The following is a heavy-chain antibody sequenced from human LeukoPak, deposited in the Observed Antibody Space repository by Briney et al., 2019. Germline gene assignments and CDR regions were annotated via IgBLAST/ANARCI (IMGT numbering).Heavy chain of an antibody. CDR3: ARERVEGEVDPPDAFDI. V-gene: IGHV1-69*13. CDR1: GGTFSSYA. D-gene: IGHD3-16*01. CDR2: IIPIFGTA. Sequence: SVKVSCKASGGTFSSYAISWVRQAPGQGLEWMGGIIPIFGTANYAQKFQGRVTITADESTSTAYMELSSLRSEDTAVYYCARERVEGEVDPPDAFDIWGQGTMVTVSS. J-gene: IGHJ3*02.